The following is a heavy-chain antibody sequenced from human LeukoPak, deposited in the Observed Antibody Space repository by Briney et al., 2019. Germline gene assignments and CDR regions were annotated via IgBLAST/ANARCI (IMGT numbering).Heavy chain of an antibody. V-gene: IGHV4-39*07. CDR1: GGSISSSSYY. CDR2: IYYSGST. D-gene: IGHD4-23*01. J-gene: IGHJ4*02. CDR3: ARIGGNFRILDY. Sequence: SETLSLTCTVSGGSISSSSYYWGWIRQPPGKGLEWIGSIYYSGSTYYNPSLKSRVTISVDTSKNQFSLKLSSVTAADTAVYYCARIGGNFRILDYWGQGTLVTVSS.